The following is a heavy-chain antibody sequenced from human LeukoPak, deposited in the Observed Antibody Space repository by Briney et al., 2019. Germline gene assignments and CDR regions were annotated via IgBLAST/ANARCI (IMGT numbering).Heavy chain of an antibody. CDR1: GFTFSSYG. CDR2: ISYDGSNK. V-gene: IGHV3-30*18. J-gene: IGHJ4*02. CDR3: AKDTGY. Sequence: GGSLRLSCATSGFTFSSYGMHWVRQAPGKGLEWVAVISYDGSNKYYADSVKGRFTISRDNSKNTLYLQMNSLRAEDTAVYYCAKDTGYWGQGTLVTVSS.